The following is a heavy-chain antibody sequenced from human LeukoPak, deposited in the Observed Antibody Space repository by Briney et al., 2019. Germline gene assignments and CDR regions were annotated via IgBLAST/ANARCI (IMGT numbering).Heavy chain of an antibody. V-gene: IGHV1-18*04. CDR3: ARKYSGYDSNWFDP. Sequence: ASVKVSCKASGYTFTNYHISWVRQAPGQGLEGMGWISAYNDNTNYAQKVQGRVTMTTHTSTSTAYMELRSLRSDDTAVYYCARKYSGYDSNWFDPWGQGTLVTVSS. D-gene: IGHD5-12*01. CDR1: GYTFTNYH. CDR2: ISAYNDNT. J-gene: IGHJ5*02.